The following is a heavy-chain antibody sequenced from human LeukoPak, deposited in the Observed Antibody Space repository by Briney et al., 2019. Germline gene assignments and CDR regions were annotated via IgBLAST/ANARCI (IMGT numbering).Heavy chain of an antibody. J-gene: IGHJ4*02. V-gene: IGHV3-23*01. CDR2: ISGSGGST. Sequence: GGSLRLSCAASGFTFSSYATSWVRQAPGKGLEWVSAISGSGGSTYYADSVKGRFTISRDNSKNTLYLQMNSLRAEDTAVYYCAKGGYYYDSSGSDYWGQGTLVTVSS. D-gene: IGHD3-22*01. CDR3: AKGGYYYDSSGSDY. CDR1: GFTFSSYA.